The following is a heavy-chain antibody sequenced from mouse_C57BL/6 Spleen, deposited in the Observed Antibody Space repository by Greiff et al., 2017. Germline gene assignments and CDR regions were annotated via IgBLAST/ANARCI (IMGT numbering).Heavy chain of an antibody. CDR3: ARGPNYYGSGYFDY. CDR1: GYAFSSSW. D-gene: IGHD1-1*01. V-gene: IGHV1-82*01. Sequence: QVQLQQSGPELVKPGASVKISCKASGYAFSSSWMNWVKQRPGKGLEWIGRIYPGDGDTNYNGKFKGKATLTADKSSSTAYMQHSSLTSEDSAVYFCARGPNYYGSGYFDYWGQGTTLTVSS. CDR2: IYPGDGDT. J-gene: IGHJ2*01.